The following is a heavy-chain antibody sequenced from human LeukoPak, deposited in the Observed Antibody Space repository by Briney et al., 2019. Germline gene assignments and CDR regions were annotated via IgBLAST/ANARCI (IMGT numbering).Heavy chain of an antibody. CDR3: ARASDPGIAVAGTGSFDY. CDR2: TYYRSKWYN. Sequence: QTLSLTCAISGDSVSSNSAAWNWIRQSPSRGLEWLGRTYYRSKWYNDYAVSVKSRITINPDTSKNQFSLQLNSVTPEDTAVYYCARASDPGIAVAGTGSFDYWGQGTLVTVSS. D-gene: IGHD6-19*01. V-gene: IGHV6-1*01. J-gene: IGHJ4*02. CDR1: GDSVSSNSAA.